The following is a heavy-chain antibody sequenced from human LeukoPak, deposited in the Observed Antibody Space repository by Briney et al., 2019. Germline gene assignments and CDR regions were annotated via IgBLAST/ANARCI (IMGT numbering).Heavy chain of an antibody. D-gene: IGHD2-2*01. Sequence: PGGSLRLSCAGSGFTFSSYSMNWVRQAPGKGLEWVSSIIGTSDYIYYAESVKGRFTISRDNGQNSLYLQMNSLRAEDTAVYYCARREPQGCSGTSCFAGPVGHWGQGTLVTVSS. CDR3: ARREPQGCSGTSCFAGPVGH. V-gene: IGHV3-21*06. CDR1: GFTFSSYS. CDR2: IIGTSDYI. J-gene: IGHJ4*02.